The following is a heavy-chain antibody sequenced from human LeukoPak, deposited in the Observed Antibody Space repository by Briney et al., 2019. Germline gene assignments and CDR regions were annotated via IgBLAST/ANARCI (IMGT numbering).Heavy chain of an antibody. Sequence: ASVKVSCKASGYTFTSYGISWVRQAPGQGLEWMGWISAYNGNTNYAQKLQGRVTITADESTSTAYMELSSLRSEDTAVYYCARGRRGDGYVYYYYYGMDVWGQGTTVTVSS. D-gene: IGHD3-22*01. V-gene: IGHV1-18*01. CDR1: GYTFTSYG. J-gene: IGHJ6*02. CDR2: ISAYNGNT. CDR3: ARGRRGDGYVYYYYYGMDV.